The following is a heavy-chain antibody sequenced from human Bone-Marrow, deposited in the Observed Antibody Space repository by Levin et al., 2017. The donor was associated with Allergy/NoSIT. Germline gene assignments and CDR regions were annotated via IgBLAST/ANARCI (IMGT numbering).Heavy chain of an antibody. CDR2: INPNSGGT. D-gene: IGHD2-2*01. V-gene: IGHV1-2*04. CDR3: ARGLRVPAATYYFDY. J-gene: IGHJ4*02. CDR1: GYTFTGYY. Sequence: ASVKVSCKASGYTFTGYYMHWVRQAPGQGLEWMGWINPNSGGTNYAQKFQGWVTMTRDTSISTAYMELSRLRSDDTAVYYCARGLRVPAATYYFDYWGQGTLVTVSS.